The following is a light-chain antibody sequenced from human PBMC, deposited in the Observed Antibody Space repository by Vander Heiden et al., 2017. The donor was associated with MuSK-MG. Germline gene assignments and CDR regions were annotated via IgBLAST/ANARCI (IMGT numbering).Light chain of an antibody. Sequence: DIVLTQSPDSLAVSLGERATINCKSSQSVLYSSNNKNYLAWYQQKPGQPPKLLIYWASTRECGVPGRFSGSGSGTDFTLTISSLQAEDVAVYYCQQYYDPPLTFGGGTKVEIK. CDR2: WAS. CDR3: QQYYDPPLT. J-gene: IGKJ4*01. CDR1: QSVLYSSNNKNY. V-gene: IGKV4-1*01.